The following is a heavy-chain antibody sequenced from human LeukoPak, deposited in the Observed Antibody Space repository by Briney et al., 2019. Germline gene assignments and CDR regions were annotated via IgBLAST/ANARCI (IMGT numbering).Heavy chain of an antibody. V-gene: IGHV3-7*01. J-gene: IGHJ4*02. Sequence: GGSLRLSCAASGFTFRRYWMSWVRQAPGKGLEWVATIKEDGSETYYVDSVKGRFTISRDNAKNSLFLQMNSLRAGDTAVFYCARDWGNDYWGQGTLVTVSS. D-gene: IGHD3-16*01. CDR2: IKEDGSET. CDR3: ARDWGNDY. CDR1: GFTFRRYW.